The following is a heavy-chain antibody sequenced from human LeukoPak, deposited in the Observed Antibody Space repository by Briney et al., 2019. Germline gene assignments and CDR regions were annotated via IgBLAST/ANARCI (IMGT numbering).Heavy chain of an antibody. CDR1: GGSISSGGYY. D-gene: IGHD2-15*01. CDR3: ARGRYCSADICSGGDAFDI. Sequence: SQTLSLTCTVSGGSISSGGYYWSWIRQHPGKGLEWTGYIYYSGSTYYNPSLKSRVTISVDTSKNRFSLKLRSVTAADTAVYYCARGRYCSADICSGGDAFDIWGQGTMVSVSS. V-gene: IGHV4-31*03. CDR2: IYYSGST. J-gene: IGHJ3*02.